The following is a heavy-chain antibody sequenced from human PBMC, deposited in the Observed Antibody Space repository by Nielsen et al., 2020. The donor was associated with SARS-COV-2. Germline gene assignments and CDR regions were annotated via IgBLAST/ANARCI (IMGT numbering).Heavy chain of an antibody. CDR2: IKSKTDGGTT. Sequence: GGSLRLSCAASGFTFSNAWMSWVRQAPGKGLEWVGRIKSKTDGGTTDYAAPVKGRFTISRDDSKNTLYLQMNSLKTEDTAVYYCTTDGYYDFWSDAYYYYGMDVWGQGTTVTVSS. CDR3: TTDGYYDFWSDAYYYYGMDV. D-gene: IGHD3-3*01. V-gene: IGHV3-15*01. J-gene: IGHJ6*02. CDR1: GFTFSNAW.